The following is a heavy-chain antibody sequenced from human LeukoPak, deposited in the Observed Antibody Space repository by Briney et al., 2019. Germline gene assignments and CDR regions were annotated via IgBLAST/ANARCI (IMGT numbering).Heavy chain of an antibody. CDR3: ARRDRNERNWFDP. D-gene: IGHD1-14*01. CDR1: GGSISSYY. CDR2: IYTSGST. V-gene: IGHV4-4*09. J-gene: IGHJ5*02. Sequence: SETLSLTCTVSGGSISSYYWSWIRQPPGKGLEWIGYIYTSGSTNYNPSLKSRVTISVDTSKNQFSLKLSSVTAADTAVYYCARRDRNERNWFDPWGQGTLVTVSS.